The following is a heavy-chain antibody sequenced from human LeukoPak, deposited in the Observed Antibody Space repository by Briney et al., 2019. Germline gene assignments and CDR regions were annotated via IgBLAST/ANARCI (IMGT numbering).Heavy chain of an antibody. CDR1: GLTFSSHW. CDR3: ARDRDEYFDY. Sequence: GGSLRLSCAASGLTFSSHWMHWVRQAPGKGLEWVSSISSSSSYIYYADSVKGRFTISRDNAKNSLYLQMNSLRAEDTAVYYCARDRDEYFDYWGQGTLVTVSS. V-gene: IGHV3-21*01. D-gene: IGHD3-10*01. CDR2: ISSSSSYI. J-gene: IGHJ4*02.